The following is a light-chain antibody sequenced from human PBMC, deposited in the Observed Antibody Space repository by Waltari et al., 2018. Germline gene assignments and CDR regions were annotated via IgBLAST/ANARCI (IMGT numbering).Light chain of an antibody. V-gene: IGLV3-19*01. Sequence: SSELTQDPAVSVALGQTVRITCQGDSLRRYYASWYQQKPGQAPVLVIYGKNNRPSGIPDRFSGSSAGNTASLTITGAKAEDEADYYCNSRDSSDNHVVFGGGTKLTVL. CDR3: NSRDSSDNHVV. CDR2: GKN. J-gene: IGLJ2*01. CDR1: SLRRYY.